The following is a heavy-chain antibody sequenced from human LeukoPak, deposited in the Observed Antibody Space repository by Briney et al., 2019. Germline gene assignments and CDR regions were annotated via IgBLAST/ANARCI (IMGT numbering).Heavy chain of an antibody. D-gene: IGHD3-3*01. CDR1: GFTFDDYA. CDR2: INWNGGST. Sequence: GGSLRLSCAVSGFTFDDYAINWVRQAPGKGLEWVSNINWNGGSTDYGDSVKGRFTISRDNAKNSVFLQMHSLRAEDTAVYYCVVVPGSITIFGVVIIGDYWGQGTLVTVSS. CDR3: VVVPGSITIFGVVIIGDY. J-gene: IGHJ4*02. V-gene: IGHV3-20*04.